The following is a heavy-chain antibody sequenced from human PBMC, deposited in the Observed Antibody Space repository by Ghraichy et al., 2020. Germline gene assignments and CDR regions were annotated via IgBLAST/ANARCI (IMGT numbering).Heavy chain of an antibody. J-gene: IGHJ5*02. CDR2: INPHSGST. CDR1: GYSFTDYF. V-gene: IGHV1-2*02. CDR3: ARLRYCSNVRCPIGAGWFDP. Sequence: ASVKGSCKASGYSFTDYFMHWVRQAPGQGLEWMGLINPHSGSTKYAEKFQGRVSMTRDTSITTAYMELSRLRSDDTAVYFCARLRYCSNVRCPIGAGWFDPWGQGTLVTVSS. D-gene: IGHD2-8*01.